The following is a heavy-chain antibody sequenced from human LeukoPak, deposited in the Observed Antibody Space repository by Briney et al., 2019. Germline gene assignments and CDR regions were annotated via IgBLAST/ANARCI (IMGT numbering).Heavy chain of an antibody. CDR2: VDPEDGET. V-gene: IGHV1-69-2*01. J-gene: IGHJ4*02. CDR1: GYTFIDYY. CDR3: ATWAIAAAGIDY. D-gene: IGHD6-13*01. Sequence: GASVKVSCKASGYTFIDYYMHWVQQAPGKGLEWMGRVDPEDGETIYAEKFQGRVTITADTSTDTAYMELSSLRSEDTAVYYCATWAIAAAGIDYWGQGTLVTVSS.